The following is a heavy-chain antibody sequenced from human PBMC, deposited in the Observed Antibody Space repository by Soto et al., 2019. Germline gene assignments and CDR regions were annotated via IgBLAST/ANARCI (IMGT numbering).Heavy chain of an antibody. J-gene: IGHJ6*02. Sequence: ASVKVSCKASGYSFTDYRIHWVRQAPGQGLEWLGRINPKSGGTSTAQKFQGWVTMTTDTSISTASMELTRLTSDDTAIYYCARGDSTDCSNGVCSFFYNHDMDVWGQGTTVTVSS. V-gene: IGHV1-2*04. CDR3: ARGDSTDCSNGVCSFFYNHDMDV. D-gene: IGHD2-8*01. CDR1: GYSFTDYR. CDR2: INPKSGGT.